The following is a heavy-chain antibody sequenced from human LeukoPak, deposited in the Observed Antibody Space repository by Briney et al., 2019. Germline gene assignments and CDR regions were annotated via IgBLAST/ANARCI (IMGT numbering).Heavy chain of an antibody. CDR2: IYYSGST. J-gene: IGHJ1*01. Sequence: SETLSLTCTVSGGPISSSSYYWGWIRQPPGKGLEWIGSIYYSGSTYYNPSLKSRVTISVDTSKNQFSLKLSSVTAADTAVYYCASPETYYYDSSGYGYFQHWGQGTLVTVSS. V-gene: IGHV4-39*01. D-gene: IGHD3-22*01. CDR1: GGPISSSSYY. CDR3: ASPETYYYDSSGYGYFQH.